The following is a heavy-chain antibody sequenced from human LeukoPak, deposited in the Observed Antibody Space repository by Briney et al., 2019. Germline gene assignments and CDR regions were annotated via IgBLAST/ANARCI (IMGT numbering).Heavy chain of an antibody. CDR1: GGSISSSSYY. Sequence: SETLSLTCTVSGGSISSSSYYWGGIRQPPGRGLEWIGSIYYSGTTYYNPSLKSRVTISVDTSKTQFPLKLRSGTAADTAVYYCARFSGYGRPFFQHWGQGTLVTVSS. D-gene: IGHD3-22*01. CDR3: ARFSGYGRPFFQH. V-gene: IGHV4-39*01. CDR2: IYYSGTT. J-gene: IGHJ1*01.